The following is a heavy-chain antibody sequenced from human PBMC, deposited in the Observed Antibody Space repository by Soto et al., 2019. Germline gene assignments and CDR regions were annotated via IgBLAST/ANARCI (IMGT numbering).Heavy chain of an antibody. CDR1: GGSISSGGYY. CDR2: INYSGST. D-gene: IGHD3-3*01. J-gene: IGHJ4*02. CDR3: ARDWSLDS. Sequence: QVQLQESGPGLVKPSQTLSLTCTVSGGSISSGGYYWSWIRQHLGKGLEWIGYINYSGSTYYNPSVMSRGTIPVDTSKNQFSLKLSYVTAADTAVYYCARDWSLDSWGQGTLVTVSS. V-gene: IGHV4-31*03.